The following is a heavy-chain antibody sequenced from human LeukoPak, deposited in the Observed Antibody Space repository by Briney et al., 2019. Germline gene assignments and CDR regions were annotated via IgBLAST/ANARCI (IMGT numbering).Heavy chain of an antibody. J-gene: IGHJ5*02. Sequence: ASVKVSCKTSGYNFRNYGINWVRQAHGQGLEWMGWISGANGNTDYAQNVQGRVTMITDPSTSTAFMELRSLRSDDTAVYYCARTERRGSRNNWFDRWGQGTLVTVSS. V-gene: IGHV1-18*01. CDR3: ARTERRGSRNNWFDR. CDR1: GYNFRNYG. D-gene: IGHD2-2*01. CDR2: ISGANGNT.